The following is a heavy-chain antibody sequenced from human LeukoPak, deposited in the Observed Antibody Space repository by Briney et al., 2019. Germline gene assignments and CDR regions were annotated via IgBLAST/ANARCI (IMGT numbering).Heavy chain of an antibody. Sequence: TGGSLRLSCAASGXTFTIYAMTWVRQAPGKGLECVSSISSSRSYIYYADSVKGRFTISRDNAKNSLYLQMNSLRAEDTAVYYCARAGGWSLEYCSGGSCYVDYWGQGTLVTVSS. CDR3: ARAGGWSLEYCSGGSCYVDY. V-gene: IGHV3-21*01. J-gene: IGHJ4*02. CDR1: GXTFTIYA. D-gene: IGHD2-15*01. CDR2: ISSSRSYI.